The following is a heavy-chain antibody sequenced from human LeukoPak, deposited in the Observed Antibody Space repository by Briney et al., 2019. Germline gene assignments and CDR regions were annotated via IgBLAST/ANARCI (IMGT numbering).Heavy chain of an antibody. V-gene: IGHV4-59*02. CDR3: ARGAYADRTGYNLDC. CDR2: VFFGGKT. CDR1: GDPVWSYY. Sequence: PSETLSLTCSVSGDPVWSYYWTWVRQPPEKGLEWIGYVFFGGKTNYNPSVKSRVTISLDTSRSQFSLNLTSVTAADSAMYYCARGAYADRTGYNLDCWGQGTLVIVSS. D-gene: IGHD5-24*01. J-gene: IGHJ4*02.